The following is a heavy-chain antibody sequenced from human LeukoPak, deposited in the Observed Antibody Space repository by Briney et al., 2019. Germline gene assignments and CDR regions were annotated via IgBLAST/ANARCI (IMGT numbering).Heavy chain of an antibody. CDR1: GGSISSSSYY. CDR2: IYYSGST. CDR3: ARGGATGYNWFDP. Sequence: SETLSLTCTVSGGSISSSSYYWGWIRQPPGKGLEWIGSIYYSGSTYYNPSLKSRVTISVDTSKNQFPLKLSSVTAADTAVYYCARGGATGYNWFDPWGQGTLVTVSS. V-gene: IGHV4-39*06. D-gene: IGHD1-26*01. J-gene: IGHJ5*02.